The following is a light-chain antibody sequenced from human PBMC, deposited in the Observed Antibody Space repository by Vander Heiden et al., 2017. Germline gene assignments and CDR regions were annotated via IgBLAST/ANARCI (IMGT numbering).Light chain of an antibody. Sequence: QSALTQPASVSGSPGQSITISCTGTSSDVGGYNYVSWYQQHPGKAPKLMIYDVSNRPSGVSNRFSCSKSGNTASLTISGLQAEDEADDYCSSYTSSSTPYVVFGGGTKLTVL. V-gene: IGLV2-14*03. CDR3: SSYTSSSTPYVV. J-gene: IGLJ2*01. CDR2: DVS. CDR1: SSDVGGYNY.